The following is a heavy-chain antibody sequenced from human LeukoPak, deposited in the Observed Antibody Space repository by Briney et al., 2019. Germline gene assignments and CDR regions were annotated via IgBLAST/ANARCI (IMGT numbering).Heavy chain of an antibody. V-gene: IGHV5-10-1*01. CDR1: GYSFTSYW. D-gene: IGHD2-2*01. CDR2: IDPSDSYT. J-gene: IGHJ6*02. Sequence: GESLRISCKGSGYSFTSYWISWVRQMPEKGLEWMGRIDPSDSYTNYSPSFQGHVTISADKSISTAYLQWSSLKASDTAMYYCARVVPAANPYYYYGMDVWGQGTTVTVSS. CDR3: ARVVPAANPYYYYGMDV.